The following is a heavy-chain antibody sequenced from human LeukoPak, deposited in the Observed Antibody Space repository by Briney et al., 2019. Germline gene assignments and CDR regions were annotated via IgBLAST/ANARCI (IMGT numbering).Heavy chain of an antibody. CDR2: ISSSSSTI. V-gene: IGHV3-48*04. J-gene: IGHJ4*02. CDR1: GFTFSSYS. CDR3: ARAPMGSSGSTPVY. Sequence: GGSLRLSSAASGFTFSSYSMNWVRQAPGKGLEWVSYISSSSSTIYYADSVKGRFTISRDNAKNSLYLQMNSLRAEDTAVYYCARAPMGSSGSTPVYWGQGTLVTVSS. D-gene: IGHD3-22*01.